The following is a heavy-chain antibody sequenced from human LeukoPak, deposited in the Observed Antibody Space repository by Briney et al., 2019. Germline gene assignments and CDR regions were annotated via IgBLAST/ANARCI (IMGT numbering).Heavy chain of an antibody. J-gene: IGHJ4*02. CDR3: AKSYDFWSGYHDS. D-gene: IGHD3-3*01. CDR1: GGSIRSRS. CDR2: IHYSGST. V-gene: IGHV4-59*11. Sequence: SETLSLTCTVSGGSIRSRSWNWIRQPPGKGLEWIGNIHYSGSTNYNPSLKSRVTISVDTSKNQFSLKVSSVTAADTAVYYCAKSYDFWSGYHDSWGQGTRVTVSS.